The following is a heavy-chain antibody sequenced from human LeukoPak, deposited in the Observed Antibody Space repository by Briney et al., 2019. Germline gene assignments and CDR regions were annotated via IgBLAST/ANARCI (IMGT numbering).Heavy chain of an antibody. CDR2: ISSSSSII. Sequence: GGYLRLSCAVSGFTFSSYSMNWVRRAPGKGLEWVSYISSSSSIIYNADSVKGRFTISRDNAKNSLYLQMNSLRAEDTAVYYCARGGISRDLDYWGQGTLVTVSS. CDR3: ARGGISRDLDY. V-gene: IGHV3-48*04. CDR1: GFTFSSYS. J-gene: IGHJ4*02.